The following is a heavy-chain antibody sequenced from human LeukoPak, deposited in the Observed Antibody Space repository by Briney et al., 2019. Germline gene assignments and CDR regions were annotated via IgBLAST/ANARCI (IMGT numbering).Heavy chain of an antibody. D-gene: IGHD4-17*01. J-gene: IGHJ4*02. Sequence: GGSLRLSCAASGFPFSTYAMSWVRQAPGKGLEWVSSIRGSDGSTYYADSVKGRFAISRDNSKNTLYLQMNSLRAEDTAIYYCAKDVYGDYGGLDYWGQGTLVTVSS. CDR2: IRGSDGST. CDR3: AKDVYGDYGGLDY. CDR1: GFPFSTYA. V-gene: IGHV3-23*01.